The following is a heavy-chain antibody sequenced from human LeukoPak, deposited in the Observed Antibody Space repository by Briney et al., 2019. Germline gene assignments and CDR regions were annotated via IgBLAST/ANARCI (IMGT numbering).Heavy chain of an antibody. J-gene: IGHJ4*02. V-gene: IGHV4-34*01. CDR2: INHSGST. D-gene: IGHD3-22*01. CDR1: GVSFSGYY. Sequence: SETLSLTCAVYGVSFSGYYWSWIRQPPGKGLEWIGEINHSGSTNYNPSLKSRVTISVDTSKNQFSLKLSSVTAADTAVYYCAINYYDSSGYYTTPDYWGQGTLVTVSS. CDR3: AINYYDSSGYYTTPDY.